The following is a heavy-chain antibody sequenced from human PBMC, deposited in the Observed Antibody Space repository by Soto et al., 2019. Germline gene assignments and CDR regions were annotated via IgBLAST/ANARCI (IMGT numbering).Heavy chain of an antibody. V-gene: IGHV3-48*02. CDR3: ASVDTAMVGNYGMDV. Sequence: EVQLVESGGGLVQPGGSLRLSCAASGFTFSSYSMNWVRQAPGKGLEWVSYISSSSSTIYYADSVKGRFTISRDNAKNSLYLQMNRLRDEDTAVYYCASVDTAMVGNYGMDVWGQGTTVTVSS. CDR2: ISSSSSTI. D-gene: IGHD5-18*01. CDR1: GFTFSSYS. J-gene: IGHJ6*02.